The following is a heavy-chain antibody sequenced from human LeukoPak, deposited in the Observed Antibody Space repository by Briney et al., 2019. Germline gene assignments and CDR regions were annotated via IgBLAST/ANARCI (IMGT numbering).Heavy chain of an antibody. CDR2: IYPGNSDT. CDR3: ARAERPYGSGSYVDY. Sequence: GESLQISCKGSGYSFTSYWIGWVRQMPGKGLEWMGIIYPGNSDTRYSPSFQGQVTISADKSISTAYLQWSSLKASDTAMYYCARAERPYGSGSYVDYWGQGTLVTVSP. CDR1: GYSFTSYW. V-gene: IGHV5-51*01. D-gene: IGHD3-10*01. J-gene: IGHJ4*02.